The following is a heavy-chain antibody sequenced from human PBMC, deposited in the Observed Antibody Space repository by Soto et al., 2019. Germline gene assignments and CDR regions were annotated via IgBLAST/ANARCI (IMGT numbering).Heavy chain of an antibody. J-gene: IGHJ6*02. CDR2: IIPIFGTA. CDR3: ARAADRYSSPRTHYYGMDV. D-gene: IGHD6-13*01. Sequence: ASVKVSCKASGGTSSSYAISWVRQAPGQGLEWMGGIIPIFGTANYAQKFQGRVTITADKSTSTAYMELSSLRSEDTAVYYCARAADRYSSPRTHYYGMDVWGQGTTVTV. CDR1: GGTSSSYA. V-gene: IGHV1-69*06.